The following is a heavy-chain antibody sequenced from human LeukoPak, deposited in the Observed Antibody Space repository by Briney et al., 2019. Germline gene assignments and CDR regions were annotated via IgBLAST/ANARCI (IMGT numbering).Heavy chain of an antibody. D-gene: IGHD1-26*01. J-gene: IGHJ3*02. V-gene: IGHV4-59*01. CDR1: GGSISSYY. Sequence: SETLSLTCTVSGGSISSYYWSWIRQPPGKGLEWIGYIYYSESTNYNPSPKSRLTISADTSKNQFSLKLSSVTAADTAVYYCARATVPTTLGAFDIWGQGTMVTVSS. CDR3: ARATVPTTLGAFDI. CDR2: IYYSEST.